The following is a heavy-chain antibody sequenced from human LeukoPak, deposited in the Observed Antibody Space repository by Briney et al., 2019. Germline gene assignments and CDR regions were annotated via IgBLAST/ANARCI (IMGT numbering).Heavy chain of an antibody. V-gene: IGHV1-8*01. CDR3: ARDRRITIFGEQRFDP. CDR1: GYTFTSYD. D-gene: IGHD3-3*01. J-gene: IGHJ5*02. CDR2: MNPNSGNT. Sequence: ASVKVSCKASGYTFTSYDINWVRQATGQGLEWMGWMNPNSGNTGYAQKIQGRVTMTRNTSISTAYMELRSLRSEDTAVYYCARDRRITIFGEQRFDPWGQGTLVTVSS.